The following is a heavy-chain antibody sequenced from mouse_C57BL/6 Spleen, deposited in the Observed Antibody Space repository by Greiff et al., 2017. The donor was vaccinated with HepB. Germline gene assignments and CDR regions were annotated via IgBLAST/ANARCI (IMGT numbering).Heavy chain of an antibody. V-gene: IGHV1-69*01. D-gene: IGHD2-2*01. J-gene: IGHJ1*03. CDR1: GYTFTSYW. Sequence: QVQLQQSGAELVMPGASVKLSCKASGYTFTSYWMHWVKQRPGQGLEWIGEIDPSDSYTNYNQKFKGKSTLTVDKSSSTAYMQLSSLTSEDSAVYYCARAAQYGYDGDWYFDVWGTGTTVTVSS. CDR2: IDPSDSYT. CDR3: ARAAQYGYDGDWYFDV.